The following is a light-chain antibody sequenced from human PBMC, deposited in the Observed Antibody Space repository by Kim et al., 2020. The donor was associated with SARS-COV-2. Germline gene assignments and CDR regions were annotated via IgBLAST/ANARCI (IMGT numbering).Light chain of an antibody. V-gene: IGLV3-21*04. CDR2: YDS. Sequence: PGKSAKITCVGNNLESNPVHWYQQQPGQAPVLVIYYDSDRPSGIPERFSGSNSGNTAPLTLSRVEAGDEAGYYCQVWDSSSDHWVFGGGTQLTVL. CDR1: NLESNP. J-gene: IGLJ3*02. CDR3: QVWDSSSDHWV.